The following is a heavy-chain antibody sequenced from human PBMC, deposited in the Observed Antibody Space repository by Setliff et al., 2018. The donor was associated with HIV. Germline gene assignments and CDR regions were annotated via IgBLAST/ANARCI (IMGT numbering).Heavy chain of an antibody. V-gene: IGHV1-18*01. Sequence: GASVKVSCKASGYTYTSYGISWVRQAPGQGLEWMGWISAYNGNTNYAQKLQGRVTMTTDTSTSTAYMELRSLRSDDTAVYYCARDPSYSPYYDFWSGYYPHDALDIWGQGTMVTVSS. J-gene: IGHJ3*02. CDR2: ISAYNGNT. D-gene: IGHD3-3*01. CDR3: ARDPSYSPYYDFWSGYYPHDALDI. CDR1: GYTYTSYG.